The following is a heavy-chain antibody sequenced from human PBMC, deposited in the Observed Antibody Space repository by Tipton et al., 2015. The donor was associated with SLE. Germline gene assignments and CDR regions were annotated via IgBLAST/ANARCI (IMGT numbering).Heavy chain of an antibody. CDR1: GDSIRRSIYY. V-gene: IGHV4-39*07. Sequence: SLTCTVSGDSIRRSIYYWGWIRQPPGKGLEWIGNIYYSGNTYFNPSLKSRVVISIDTSKNQFSLKLFSVIAADTAVYFCAVGDESSGHYFDYWGQGTLVPVSS. CDR3: AVGDESSGHYFDY. J-gene: IGHJ4*02. D-gene: IGHD3-22*01. CDR2: IYYSGNT.